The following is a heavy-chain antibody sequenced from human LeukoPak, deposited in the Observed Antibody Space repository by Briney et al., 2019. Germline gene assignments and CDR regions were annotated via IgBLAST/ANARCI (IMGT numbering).Heavy chain of an antibody. CDR2: ISYDGSNK. V-gene: IGHV3-30-3*01. CDR3: AIQDSSGDY. D-gene: IGHD3-22*01. CDR1: GFTFSSYA. Sequence: GRSLRLSCAASGFTFSSYAMHWVRQAPGKGLEWVAVISYDGSNKYYADSVKGRFTISRDNSKNTLYLQMNSLRAEDTAVYYCAIQDSSGDYWGQGTLVTVSS. J-gene: IGHJ4*02.